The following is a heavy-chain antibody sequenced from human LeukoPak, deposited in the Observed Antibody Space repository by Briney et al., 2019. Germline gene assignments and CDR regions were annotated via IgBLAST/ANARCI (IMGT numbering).Heavy chain of an antibody. CDR1: GLTFSTYG. CDR2: IGHAGSNK. CDR3: TKPAVAAAGAYWYFDL. D-gene: IGHD6-13*01. Sequence: GGSLRLSCAASGLTFSTYGMHWVRQAPGKGLEWVAFIGHAGSNKYYADSAKGRFTISRDNSKNTLYLQMNSLRAEDTAVYYCTKPAVAAAGAYWYFDLWGRGTLVTVSS. V-gene: IGHV3-30*02. J-gene: IGHJ2*01.